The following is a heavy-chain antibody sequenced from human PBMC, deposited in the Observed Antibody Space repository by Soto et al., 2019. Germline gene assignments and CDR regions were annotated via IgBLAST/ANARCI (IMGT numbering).Heavy chain of an antibody. J-gene: IGHJ4*02. CDR2: ISFDGANK. CDR3: ARDVYESSARKSGFDY. CDR1: GFTFRNYA. D-gene: IGHD3-22*01. V-gene: IGHV3-30-3*01. Sequence: QVQLVESGGGVVQPGMSMSLSCAVSGFTFRNYAMHWVRQAPGTGMEWMAVISFDGANKFYADSVKGRFTISRDVSKTTMALEMNSRRADDTAVYYCARDVYESSARKSGFDYWGQGTLVSVSS.